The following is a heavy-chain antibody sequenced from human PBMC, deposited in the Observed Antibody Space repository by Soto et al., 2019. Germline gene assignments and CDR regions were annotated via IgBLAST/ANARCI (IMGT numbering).Heavy chain of an antibody. Sequence: GESLKISCKGSGYSFTSYWIGWVRQMPGKGLEWMGIIYPGDSDTRYSPSFQGQVTISADKSISTAYLQWSSLKASDTAMYYCAREQGALRYFDWPTLDYWGQGTLVTVSS. CDR3: AREQGALRYFDWPTLDY. D-gene: IGHD3-9*01. CDR2: IYPGDSDT. V-gene: IGHV5-51*01. CDR1: GYSFTSYW. J-gene: IGHJ4*02.